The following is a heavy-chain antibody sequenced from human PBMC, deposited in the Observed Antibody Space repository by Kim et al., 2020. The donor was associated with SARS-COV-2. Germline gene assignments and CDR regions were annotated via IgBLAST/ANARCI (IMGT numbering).Heavy chain of an antibody. J-gene: IGHJ5*02. D-gene: IGHD1-1*01. Sequence: SDTLSLTCAVYGGSFSGYYWSWIRQPPGKGLEWIGEINHSGSTNYNPSLKSRVTISVDTSKNQFSLKLSSVAAADTAVYYCARQTGTTGWFDPWGQGTLVTVSS. CDR1: GGSFSGYY. CDR2: INHSGST. CDR3: ARQTGTTGWFDP. V-gene: IGHV4-34*01.